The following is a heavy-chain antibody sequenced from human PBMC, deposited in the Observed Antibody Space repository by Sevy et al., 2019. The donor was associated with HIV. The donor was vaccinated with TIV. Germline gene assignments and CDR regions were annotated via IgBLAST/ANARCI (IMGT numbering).Heavy chain of an antibody. CDR2: IIPIFGTA. V-gene: IGHV1-69*13. D-gene: IGHD3-16*01. Sequence: ASVKVSCKASGGTFSSYAISCVRQAPGQGLEWMGGIIPIFGTANYAQKFQGRVTITADESTSTAYMELSSLRSEDTAVYYCARTPSFREYYFDYWGQGTLVTVSS. CDR1: GGTFSSYA. CDR3: ARTPSFREYYFDY. J-gene: IGHJ4*02.